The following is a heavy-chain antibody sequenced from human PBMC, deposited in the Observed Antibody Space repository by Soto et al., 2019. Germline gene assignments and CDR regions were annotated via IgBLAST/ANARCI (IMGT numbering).Heavy chain of an antibody. CDR2: INHSGST. CDR3: ARSWLLGVYYYYYYMDV. D-gene: IGHD3-22*01. V-gene: IGHV4-34*01. Sequence: SETLSLTCAAYGGSFSGYYWSWIRQPPGKGLEWIGEINHSGSTNYNPSLKSRVTISVDTSKNQFSLKLSSVTAADTAVYYCARSWLLGVYYYYYYMDVWGKGTTVTVSS. J-gene: IGHJ6*03. CDR1: GGSFSGYY.